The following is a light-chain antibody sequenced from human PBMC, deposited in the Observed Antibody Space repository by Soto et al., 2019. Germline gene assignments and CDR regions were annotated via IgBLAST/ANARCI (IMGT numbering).Light chain of an antibody. Sequence: QSVLTQPRSVAGSPGQSVTISCTGTSSDVGGYNYVSWYQQHPGKAPQLMIYDVSQRPAGVPDRFSGSQSGNTASLTISGLQAEDEADYDCCSQGVFGGGTKLTVL. CDR1: SSDVGGYNY. CDR2: DVS. V-gene: IGLV2-11*01. CDR3: CSQGV. J-gene: IGLJ2*01.